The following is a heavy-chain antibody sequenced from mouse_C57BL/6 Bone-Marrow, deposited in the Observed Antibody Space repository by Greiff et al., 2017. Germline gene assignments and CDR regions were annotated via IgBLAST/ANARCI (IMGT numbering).Heavy chain of an antibody. D-gene: IGHD2-5*01. CDR3: ARPYDSNYWYFDV. V-gene: IGHV1-55*01. CDR1: GYTFTSYW. J-gene: IGHJ1*03. Sequence: QVQLLQPGAELVKPGASVKMSCKASGYTFTSYWITWVKQRPGQGLEWIGDLYPGRGSTNYHETFQSKATLTVDTASSTAYMQLSSLTSEDSAVYYCARPYDSNYWYFDVWGTGTTVTVSS. CDR2: LYPGRGST.